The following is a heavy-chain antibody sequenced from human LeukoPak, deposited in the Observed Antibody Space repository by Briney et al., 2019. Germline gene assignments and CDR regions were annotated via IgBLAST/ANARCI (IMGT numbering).Heavy chain of an antibody. D-gene: IGHD3-22*01. J-gene: IGHJ3*02. CDR1: GYTFSKYG. CDR2: ISGHNGNT. CDR3: ARQSVVMSRSPDDAFDI. Sequence: GASVKVSCKASGYTFSKYGITWVRQAPGQGLECMGWISGHNGNTNYAQKFHGRVTMTTDPSTTTAYMELRSLESDDTAVYYCARQSVVMSRSPDDAFDIWGQGTRVTVSS. V-gene: IGHV1-18*01.